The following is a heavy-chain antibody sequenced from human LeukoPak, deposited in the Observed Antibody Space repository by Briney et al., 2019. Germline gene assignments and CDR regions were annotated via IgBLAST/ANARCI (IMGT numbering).Heavy chain of an antibody. CDR3: AKDPEDILTFDY. CDR2: ISGSGGST. CDR1: GFTFSSYA. Sequence: GGSLRLSCAASGFTFSSYAMSWVRQAPGKGLEWVSAISGSGGSTYYADSVKGRFTTSRDNSKNTLYLQMNSLRAEDTAVYYCAKDPEDILTFDYWGQGTLVTVSS. J-gene: IGHJ4*02. D-gene: IGHD3-9*01. V-gene: IGHV3-23*01.